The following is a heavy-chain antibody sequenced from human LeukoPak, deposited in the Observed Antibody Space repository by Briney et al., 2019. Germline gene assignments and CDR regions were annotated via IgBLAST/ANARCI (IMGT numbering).Heavy chain of an antibody. J-gene: IGHJ4*02. CDR2: IYTSGST. Sequence: SETLSLTCTVSDGSINSISYYWGWIRQPPGKGLEWIGRIYTSGSTNYNPSLKSRVTISLDTSKNQFSLKLSSVTAADTAVYYCARGSGYVYYWGQGTLVTVSS. V-gene: IGHV4-39*07. CDR3: ARGSGYVYY. D-gene: IGHD5-12*01. CDR1: DGSINSISYY.